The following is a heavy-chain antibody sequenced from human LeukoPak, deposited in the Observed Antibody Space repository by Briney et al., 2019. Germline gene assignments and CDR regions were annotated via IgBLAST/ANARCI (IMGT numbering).Heavy chain of an antibody. D-gene: IGHD5-12*01. CDR2: VFYSGSP. CDR3: ARPRGYSGYDSVWFDP. V-gene: IGHV4-59*08. CDR1: GGSISSYY. J-gene: IGHJ5*02. Sequence: SETLSLTCTVSGGSISSYYWSWIRQPPGKGLEWIAYVFYSGSPNYNPSLKSRVTISVDASKNQFSLKLGSVTAADTAVYYCARPRGYSGYDSVWFDPWGQGTLVTVSS.